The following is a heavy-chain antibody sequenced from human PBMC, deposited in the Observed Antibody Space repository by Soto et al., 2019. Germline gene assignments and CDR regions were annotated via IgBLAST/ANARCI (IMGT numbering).Heavy chain of an antibody. J-gene: IGHJ4*02. CDR3: ARESLNAGWSGFDD. D-gene: IGHD6-19*01. Sequence: GASVKVSDTKSCYAFANVDFSWVRQAPGQRLEWVGWVSNRNGVTNYAENFRVRVNISTDTSTNTGYMGLRSLSSDDTALYWGARESLNAGWSGFDDWGQGAQVTESS. CDR2: VSNRNGVT. CDR1: CYAFANVD. V-gene: IGHV1-18*04.